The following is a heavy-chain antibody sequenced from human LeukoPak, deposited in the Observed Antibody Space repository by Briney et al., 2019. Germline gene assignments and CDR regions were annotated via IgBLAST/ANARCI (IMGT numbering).Heavy chain of an antibody. V-gene: IGHV4-34*01. Sequence: SETLSLTCAVYGGSFSGYYWSWIRQPPGEGLEWIGEINHSGSTNYNPSLKSRVTISVGTSKNQFSLKLSSVTAADTAVYYCARGEYYYGSGSYYYDYYGMDVWGQGTTVTVSS. CDR1: GGSFSGYY. CDR2: INHSGST. J-gene: IGHJ6*02. CDR3: ARGEYYYGSGSYYYDYYGMDV. D-gene: IGHD3-10*01.